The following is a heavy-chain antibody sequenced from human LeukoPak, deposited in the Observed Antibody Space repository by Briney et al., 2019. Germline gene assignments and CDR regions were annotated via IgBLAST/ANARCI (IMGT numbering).Heavy chain of an antibody. V-gene: IGHV3-11*04. CDR1: GFTFSDYY. CDR3: ARGLGGIYDY. D-gene: IGHD3-16*01. J-gene: IGHJ4*02. Sequence: PGGSLRLSCAASGFTFSDYYMSWIRQAPGKGLEWISYISSSDSTMYYADSVKGRFTISRNNAKNSLYLQMNRLGAEDTAVYYCARGLGGIYDYWGQGTLVTVSS. CDR2: ISSSDSTM.